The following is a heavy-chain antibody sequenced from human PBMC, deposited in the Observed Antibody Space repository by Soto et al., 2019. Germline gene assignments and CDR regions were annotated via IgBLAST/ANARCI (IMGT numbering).Heavy chain of an antibody. D-gene: IGHD3-10*01. Sequence: QVQLVESGGGVVQPGRSLRLSCAASGFTFSSYGMHWVRQAPGKGLEWVAVISYDGSNKYYADSVKGRFTISRDNSKNTLYRQMNSLRAEDTAVYYWAKDRGGMVRGVIDFDYWGQGTLVTVSS. CDR1: GFTFSSYG. CDR3: AKDRGGMVRGVIDFDY. V-gene: IGHV3-30*18. J-gene: IGHJ4*02. CDR2: ISYDGSNK.